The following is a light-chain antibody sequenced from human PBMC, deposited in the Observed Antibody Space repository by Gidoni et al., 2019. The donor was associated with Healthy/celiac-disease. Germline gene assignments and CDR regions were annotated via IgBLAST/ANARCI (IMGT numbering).Light chain of an antibody. J-gene: IGKJ1*01. V-gene: IGKV1-39*01. CDR2: AAS. CDR3: QQSYSTTWT. Sequence: DIQMTQSPSSLSASVGDRVTITCRASQSISSYLNWYQQKPGKAPKLLFSAASSLPSGVPSRFRGSGSGTDFTLTISSLQPEDFATYYCQQSYSTTWTFGQGTKVEIK. CDR1: QSISSY.